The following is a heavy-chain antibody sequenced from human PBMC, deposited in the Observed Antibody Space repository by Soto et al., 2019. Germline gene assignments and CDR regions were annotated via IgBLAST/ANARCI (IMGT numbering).Heavy chain of an antibody. CDR1: GGSISNNY. J-gene: IGHJ5*02. V-gene: IGHV4-59*01. CDR2: MYYSGST. Sequence: PSETLSLTCSVSGGSISNNYWSWIRQPPGKGLEWIGNMYYSGSTNYNPSLQGRVTISGDTSKNQFSLRLTSVTAADTAVYYCARTYGSGSWWFDPWGQGTLVTVSS. D-gene: IGHD3-10*01. CDR3: ARTYGSGSWWFDP.